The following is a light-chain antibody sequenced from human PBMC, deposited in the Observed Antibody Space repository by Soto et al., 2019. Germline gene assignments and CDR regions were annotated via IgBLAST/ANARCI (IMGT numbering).Light chain of an antibody. CDR1: QSVSSSY. J-gene: IGKJ2*01. CDR3: QQYGRT. V-gene: IGKV3-20*01. Sequence: EIVLTQSPGTLSLSPGERATLSCRASQSVSSSYLAWYQQKPGQAPRLLIYGASSRATGITDRFSGSGSGTDFTLTISRLEPEDFAVYYCQQYGRTFGQGTKLEIK. CDR2: GAS.